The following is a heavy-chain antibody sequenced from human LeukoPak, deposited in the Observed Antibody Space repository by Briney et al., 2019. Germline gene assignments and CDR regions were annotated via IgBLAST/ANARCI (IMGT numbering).Heavy chain of an antibody. CDR3: ARGGWRSTSCCTDY. J-gene: IGHJ4*02. CDR2: ISSSSSYI. CDR1: GFTFSSYS. D-gene: IGHD2-2*02. V-gene: IGHV3-21*01. Sequence: GGSLRLSCATSGFTFSSYSMNWVRQAPGKGLEWVSSISSSSSYIYYADSVKGRFTISRDNAKNSLYLQMNSLRAEDTAVYYCARGGWRSTSCCTDYWGQGTLVTVSS.